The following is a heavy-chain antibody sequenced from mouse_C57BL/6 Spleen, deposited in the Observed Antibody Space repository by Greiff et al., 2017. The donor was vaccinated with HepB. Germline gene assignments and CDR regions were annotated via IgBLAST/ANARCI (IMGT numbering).Heavy chain of an antibody. CDR1: GFTFSDYY. D-gene: IGHD2-2*01. J-gene: IGHJ1*03. CDR2: INYDGSST. V-gene: IGHV5-16*01. Sequence: EVQRVESEGGLVQPGSSMKLSCTASGFTFSDYYMAWVRQVPEKGLEWVANINYDGSSTYYLDSLKSRFIISRDNAKNILYLQMSSLKSEDTATYYCAREWLRRYWYFDVWGTGTTVTVSS. CDR3: AREWLRRYWYFDV.